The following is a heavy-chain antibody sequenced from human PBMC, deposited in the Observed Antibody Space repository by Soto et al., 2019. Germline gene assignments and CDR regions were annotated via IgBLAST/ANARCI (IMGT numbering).Heavy chain of an antibody. Sequence: PSETLSLTCAVSGGSISSGGYSWSWIRQPPGKGLEWIGYIYHSGSTYYNPSLKSRVTISVDRSKNQFSLKLSSVTAADTAVYYCARGSPPTLVGYWGQGTLVTVSS. J-gene: IGHJ4*02. D-gene: IGHD3-16*01. V-gene: IGHV4-30-2*01. CDR1: GGSISSGGYS. CDR3: ARGSPPTLVGY. CDR2: IYHSGST.